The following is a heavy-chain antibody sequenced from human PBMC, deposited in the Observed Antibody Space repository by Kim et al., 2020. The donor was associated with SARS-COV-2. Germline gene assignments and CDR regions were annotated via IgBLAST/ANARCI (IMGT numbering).Heavy chain of an antibody. J-gene: IGHJ4*02. V-gene: IGHV1-46*01. Sequence: AQKIQGRVTMTRDTSTSTVYMELSSLRSEDTAVYYCARDLGGDQYYFDYWGQGTLVTVSS. D-gene: IGHD2-21*02. CDR3: ARDLGGDQYYFDY.